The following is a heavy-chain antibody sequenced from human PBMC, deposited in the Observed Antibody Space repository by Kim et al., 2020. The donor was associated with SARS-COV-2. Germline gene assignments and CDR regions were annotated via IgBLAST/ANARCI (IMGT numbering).Heavy chain of an antibody. Sequence: GGSLRLSCAASGFTFSSYSMNWVRQAPGKGLEWVSSISSSSSYIYYADSVKGRFTISRDNAKNSLYLQMNSLRAEDTAVYYCARDHREVGATNAFDIWGQGTMVTVSS. CDR3: ARDHREVGATNAFDI. CDR2: ISSSSSYI. D-gene: IGHD1-26*01. J-gene: IGHJ3*02. V-gene: IGHV3-21*01. CDR1: GFTFSSYS.